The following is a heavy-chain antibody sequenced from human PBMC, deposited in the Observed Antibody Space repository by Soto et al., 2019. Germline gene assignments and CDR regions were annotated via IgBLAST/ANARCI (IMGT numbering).Heavy chain of an antibody. Sequence: SETLSLTCTVSGGSISSYYWSWIRQPPGKGLEWIGYISCSGSTSYNPSLRSRVTISVDTSKNHFSLKLNSVTAADTAVYYCARLTGSGWSHLDYWGQGTLATVSS. CDR1: GGSISSYY. V-gene: IGHV4-59*08. CDR3: ARLTGSGWSHLDY. CDR2: ISCSGST. D-gene: IGHD6-19*01. J-gene: IGHJ4*02.